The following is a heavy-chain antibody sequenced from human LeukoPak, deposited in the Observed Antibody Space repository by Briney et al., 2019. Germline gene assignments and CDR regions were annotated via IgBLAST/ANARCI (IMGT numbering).Heavy chain of an antibody. CDR3: ARWQYSYFDY. CDR2: IDHSGST. J-gene: IGHJ4*02. V-gene: IGHV4-38-2*02. D-gene: IGHD5-18*01. CDR1: GYSISSGYY. Sequence: SETLSLTCTVSGYSISSGYYWGWIRQPPGKGLEWTGSIDHSGSTYYNPSLKSRITISVDTSKNQFSLKLSSVTAADTAVYYCARWQYSYFDYWGQGTLVTVSS.